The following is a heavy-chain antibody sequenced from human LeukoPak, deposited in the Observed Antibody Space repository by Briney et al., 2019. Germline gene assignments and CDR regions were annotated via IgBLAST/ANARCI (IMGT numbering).Heavy chain of an antibody. Sequence: PGRSLRLSCAASGFTFSSYAMHWVRQAPGKGLEWVAVISYDGSNKYYADSVKGRFTISRDNSKNTLYLQMNSLRAEDTAVYYCARDRGYSGSYCDYWGQGTLVTVSS. J-gene: IGHJ4*02. CDR2: ISYDGSNK. D-gene: IGHD1-26*01. V-gene: IGHV3-30-3*01. CDR1: GFTFSSYA. CDR3: ARDRGYSGSYCDY.